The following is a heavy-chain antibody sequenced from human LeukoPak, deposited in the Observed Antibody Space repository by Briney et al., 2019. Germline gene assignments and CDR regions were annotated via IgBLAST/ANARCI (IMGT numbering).Heavy chain of an antibody. J-gene: IGHJ5*02. CDR2: IIPIFGTA. D-gene: IGHD1-26*01. CDR3: ARATEWELTWFDP. V-gene: IGHV1-69*13. CDR1: GYTFTGYY. Sequence: SVKVSCKASGYTFTGYYMHWVRQAPGQGLEWMGGIIPIFGTANYAQKFQGRVTITADESTSTAYMELSSLRSEDTAVYYCARATEWELTWFDPWGQGTLVTVSS.